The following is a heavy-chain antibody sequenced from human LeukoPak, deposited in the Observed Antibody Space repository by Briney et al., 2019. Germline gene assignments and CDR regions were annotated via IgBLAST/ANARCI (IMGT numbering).Heavy chain of an antibody. CDR2: ISHSGST. Sequence: SETLSLTCTVSGGSINSYYWHWIRQPPGKGLEWIGNISHSGSTNYNPPLKSRVTISLDTSKNQFSLKLTSLTAADTAVYYCARSSGWYFDSWGQGTLVTVSS. V-gene: IGHV4-59*01. CDR1: GGSINSYY. D-gene: IGHD6-19*01. J-gene: IGHJ4*02. CDR3: ARSSGWYFDS.